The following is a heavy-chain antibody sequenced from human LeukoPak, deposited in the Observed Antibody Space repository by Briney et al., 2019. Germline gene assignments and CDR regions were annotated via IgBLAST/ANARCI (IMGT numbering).Heavy chain of an antibody. CDR2: INHSGST. D-gene: IGHD6-6*01. V-gene: IGHV4-34*01. J-gene: IGHJ4*02. CDR3: SRLFRDSSSSLDY. Sequence: SETLSLTCAVYGGSFSGYYWSWIRQPPGKGLEWIGEINHSGSTNYNPSLKSRVTISVDTSKNQFSLKLSSVTAADTAVYYCSRLFRDSSSSLDYWGQGTLVTVSS. CDR1: GGSFSGYY.